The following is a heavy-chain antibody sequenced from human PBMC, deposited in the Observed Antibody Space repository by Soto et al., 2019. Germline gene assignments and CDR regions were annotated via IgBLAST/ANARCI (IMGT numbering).Heavy chain of an antibody. Sequence: QVQLVESGGGLVKPGGSLRLSCAASGFTFSDYYMSWIRQAPGKGLEWVSYISGSGSTIYYADSVKGRFTISRDNAKTSLHLQMNSLRAEDTAVYYCASGVAASHFYYYYMDVWGKGATGTVSS. D-gene: IGHD2-15*01. CDR2: ISGSGSTI. V-gene: IGHV3-11*01. CDR1: GFTFSDYY. CDR3: ASGVAASHFYYYYMDV. J-gene: IGHJ6*03.